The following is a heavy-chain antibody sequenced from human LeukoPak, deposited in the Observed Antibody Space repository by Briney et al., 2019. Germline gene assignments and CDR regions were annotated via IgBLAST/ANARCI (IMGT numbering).Heavy chain of an antibody. J-gene: IGHJ4*02. D-gene: IGHD3-16*01. CDR1: GFTFSSYE. Sequence: GGSLRLSCAASGFTFSSYEMNWVRQAPGKGLEWVSYISSSGSAIYYADCVKGRFTISRDNAKNSLYLQMNSLRAEDTAVYYCARDLASPRYYFDYWGQGTLVTVSS. CDR3: ARDLASPRYYFDY. CDR2: ISSSGSAI. V-gene: IGHV3-48*03.